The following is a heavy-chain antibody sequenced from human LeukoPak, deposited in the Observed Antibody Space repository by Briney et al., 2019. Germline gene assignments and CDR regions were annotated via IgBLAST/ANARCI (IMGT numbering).Heavy chain of an antibody. V-gene: IGHV4-34*01. D-gene: IGHD2-2*01. J-gene: IGHJ4*02. Sequence: PAETLSLTCAVYGGSFRGYYWSWIRQPPGKGLEWIGEINHSGSTNYNPSLKSRVTISLDTSMKKFSLKLNSVTAADTAVYYCASTERCSTTCPLDYWGQGTLVTVAS. CDR2: INHSGST. CDR3: ASTERCSTTCPLDY. CDR1: GGSFRGYY.